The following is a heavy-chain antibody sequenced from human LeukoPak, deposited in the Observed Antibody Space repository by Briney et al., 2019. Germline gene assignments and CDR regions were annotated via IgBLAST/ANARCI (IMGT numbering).Heavy chain of an antibody. CDR2: ISGSTGST. CDR1: GFTFSSYG. CDR3: AKGNRASSPYYFGY. D-gene: IGHD2/OR15-2a*01. J-gene: IGHJ4*02. Sequence: GGSLRLSCAASGFTFSSYGMTWVRQAPGKGLEWVSTISGSTGSTYYADSVKGRFTISRDNSKNTLYLVINSLRAEDTALFYCAKGNRASSPYYFGYWGQGTLVTVSS. V-gene: IGHV3-23*01.